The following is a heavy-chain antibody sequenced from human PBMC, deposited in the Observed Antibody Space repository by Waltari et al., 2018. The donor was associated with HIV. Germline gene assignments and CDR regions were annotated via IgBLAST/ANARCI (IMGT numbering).Heavy chain of an antibody. J-gene: IGHJ4*02. CDR1: GFTFGGYA. CDR3: TLYRAEGY. V-gene: IGHV3-49*03. D-gene: IGHD4-4*01. Sequence: EVQLVESGGGLVQPGRSLRLSCTSSGFTFGGYAMSWFRQAPGKGLEWVGFIRSKAYGGTTEYAASVKGRFTISRDDSKSIAYLQMNSLKTEDTAVYYCTLYRAEGYWGQGTLVTVSS. CDR2: IRSKAYGGTT.